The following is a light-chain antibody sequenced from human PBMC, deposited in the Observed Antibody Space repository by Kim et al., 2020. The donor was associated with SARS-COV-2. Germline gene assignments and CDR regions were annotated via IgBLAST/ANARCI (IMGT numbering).Light chain of an antibody. CDR3: SSYATSRSYV. CDR1: SRDVGTYNY. J-gene: IGLJ1*01. Sequence: GQSITISCTGNSRDVGTYNYVSWYQQHPGKAPKLMIYDVSERPSGVSNRFSGSKSGNTASLTISGLQAEDEADYYCSSYATSRSYVFGTGTKVTVL. CDR2: DVS. V-gene: IGLV2-14*04.